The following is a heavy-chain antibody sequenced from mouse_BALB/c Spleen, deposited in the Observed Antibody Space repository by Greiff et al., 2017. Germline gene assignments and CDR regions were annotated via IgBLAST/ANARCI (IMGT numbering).Heavy chain of an antibody. CDR1: GFTFSSYA. V-gene: IGHV5-9-4*01. CDR2: ISSGGSYT. Sequence: EVQLVESGGGLVKPGGSLKLSCAASGFTFSSYAMSWVRQSPEKRLEWVAEISSGGSYTYYPDTVTGRFTISRDNAKNTLYLEMSSLRSEDTAMYYCARERYDAGFDYWGQGTTLTVAS. J-gene: IGHJ2*01. CDR3: ARERYDAGFDY. D-gene: IGHD2-14*01.